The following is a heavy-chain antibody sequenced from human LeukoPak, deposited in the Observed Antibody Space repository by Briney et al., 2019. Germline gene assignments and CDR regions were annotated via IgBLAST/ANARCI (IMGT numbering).Heavy chain of an antibody. CDR2: ISSSGSTI. CDR1: GFIFSDYY. J-gene: IGHJ3*02. CDR3: ARDQGVGATTKRGGAFDI. Sequence: PGGSLRLSCAASGFIFSDYYMSWIRQAPGKGLEWVSYISSSGSTIYYADSVKGRFTISRDNAKNPLYLQMNSLRAEDTAVYYCARDQGVGATTKRGGAFDIWGQGTMVTVSS. V-gene: IGHV3-11*04. D-gene: IGHD1-26*01.